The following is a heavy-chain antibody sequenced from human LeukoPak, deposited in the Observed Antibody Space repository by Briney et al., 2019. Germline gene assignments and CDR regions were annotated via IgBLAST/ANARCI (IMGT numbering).Heavy chain of an antibody. Sequence: GGSLRLSCAASGFTFSSYWMSWVRQAPGKGLEWEANIKQDGSEKYYVDSVKGRFTISRDNAKNSLYLQMNSLRAEDTAVYYCARAHKLRYFDWLYNYWGQGTLVTVSS. CDR2: IKQDGSEK. CDR1: GFTFSSYW. D-gene: IGHD3-9*01. V-gene: IGHV3-7*03. J-gene: IGHJ4*02. CDR3: ARAHKLRYFDWLYNY.